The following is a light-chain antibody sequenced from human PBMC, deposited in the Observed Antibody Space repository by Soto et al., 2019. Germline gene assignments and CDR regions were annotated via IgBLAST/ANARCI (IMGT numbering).Light chain of an antibody. Sequence: IQLTQFPSSLSASVGDRVAITCRTSQSINTYLNWYQQKPGRAPNLLIYAASSLQSGIPSRFTGSGAGTDFTLTITGLQPEDSATYYCQQSSIAPITFGQGTRLEIK. CDR1: QSINTY. J-gene: IGKJ5*01. CDR2: AAS. V-gene: IGKV1-39*01. CDR3: QQSSIAPIT.